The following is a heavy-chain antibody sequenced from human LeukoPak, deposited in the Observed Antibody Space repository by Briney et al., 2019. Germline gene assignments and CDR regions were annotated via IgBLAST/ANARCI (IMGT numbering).Heavy chain of an antibody. CDR3: ARGRGGSGYDDDY. V-gene: IGHV1-2*02. Sequence: ASVKVSCKASGYTFTGYYMHWVRQAPGQGLEWMGWINPNSGGTNYAQKFQGRVTMTRDTSISTAYMELSRLRSDDTAVYYCARGRGGSGYDDDYWGQGTLVTVSS. J-gene: IGHJ4*02. D-gene: IGHD3-22*01. CDR2: INPNSGGT. CDR1: GYTFTGYY.